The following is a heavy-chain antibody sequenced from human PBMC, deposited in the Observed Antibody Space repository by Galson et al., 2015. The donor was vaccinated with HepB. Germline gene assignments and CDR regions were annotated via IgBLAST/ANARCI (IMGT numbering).Heavy chain of an antibody. Sequence: SVKVSCKVSGYTLTELSMHWVRQAPGKGLEWMGGFDPEDGETIYAQRFQGRVTMTEDTSTDTAYMQLSSLRSEDTAMYYCGMLRGYCDGASCSNWFDPWGQGTLVTVSS. CDR1: GYTLTELS. CDR3: GMLRGYCDGASCSNWFDP. D-gene: IGHD2-15*01. J-gene: IGHJ5*02. CDR2: FDPEDGET. V-gene: IGHV1-24*01.